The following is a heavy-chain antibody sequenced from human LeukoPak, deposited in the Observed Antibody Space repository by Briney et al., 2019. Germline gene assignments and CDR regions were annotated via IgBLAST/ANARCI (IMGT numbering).Heavy chain of an antibody. Sequence: GSLRLSCAASGFTFSNYALSWVRQAPGKGLEWVSVISGSGGTTYYADSVRGRCSISRDHSDNTLFLQMNSLRAEDSAVYYCAKQSVSRYTSGWDWYFDLWGRGTLVTVSS. D-gene: IGHD6-25*01. CDR3: AKQSVSRYTSGWDWYFDL. J-gene: IGHJ2*01. CDR1: GFTFSNYA. CDR2: ISGSGGTT. V-gene: IGHV3-23*01.